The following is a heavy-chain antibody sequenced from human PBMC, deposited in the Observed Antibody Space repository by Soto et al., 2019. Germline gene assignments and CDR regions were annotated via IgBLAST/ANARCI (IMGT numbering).Heavy chain of an antibody. J-gene: IGHJ6*03. Sequence: SETLSLSCAVYGGSFSGYYWSWIRQPPGKGLEWIGEINHSGSTNYNPSLKSRVTISVDTSKNQFSLKLSSVTAADTAVYYCARGLTDRSIANPGKAQVHMDVWGKGTTVTVSS. CDR2: INHSGST. D-gene: IGHD2-21*01. CDR1: GGSFSGYY. V-gene: IGHV4-34*01. CDR3: ARGLTDRSIANPGKAQVHMDV.